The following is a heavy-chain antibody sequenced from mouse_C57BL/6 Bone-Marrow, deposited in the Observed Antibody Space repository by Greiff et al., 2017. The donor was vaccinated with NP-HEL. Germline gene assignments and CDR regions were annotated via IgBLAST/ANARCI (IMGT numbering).Heavy chain of an antibody. V-gene: IGHV1-81*01. D-gene: IGHD2-1*01. J-gene: IGHJ2*01. Sequence: LQESGAELARPGASVKLSCKASGYTFTSYGISWVKQRTGQGLEWIGEIYPRSGNTYYNEKFKGKATLTADKSSSTAYMELRSLTSEDSAVYFCARRGLYYGNMYYFDYWGQGTTLTVSS. CDR1: GYTFTSYG. CDR3: ARRGLYYGNMYYFDY. CDR2: IYPRSGNT.